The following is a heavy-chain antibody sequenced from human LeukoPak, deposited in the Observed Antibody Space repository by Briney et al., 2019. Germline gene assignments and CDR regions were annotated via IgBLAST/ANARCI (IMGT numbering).Heavy chain of an antibody. J-gene: IGHJ5*02. CDR3: ARRHYYGSGSYGDNWFDP. D-gene: IGHD3-10*01. CDR2: ISSSSSYI. Sequence: GGSLRLSCAASGFTFSSYSMNWVRQAPGKGLEWVSSISSSSSYIYYADSVKGRFTISRDNAKNSLYLQMNSLRAEDTAVYYCARRHYYGSGSYGDNWFDPWGQGTLVTVSS. V-gene: IGHV3-21*01. CDR1: GFTFSSYS.